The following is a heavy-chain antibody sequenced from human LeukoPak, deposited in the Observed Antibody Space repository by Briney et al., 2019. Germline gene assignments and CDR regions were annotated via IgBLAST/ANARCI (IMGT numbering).Heavy chain of an antibody. J-gene: IGHJ4*02. CDR2: ISSSGSTI. Sequence: GGSLRLSCAASGFTFSDYYMSWIRQAPGKGLEWVSYISSSGSTIYYADSVKGRFTISRDNAKNSLYLQMNSLRAEDTAVYYCARGDPYYYDSSGYRSWDYWGQGTLSPSPQ. V-gene: IGHV3-11*04. D-gene: IGHD3-22*01. CDR1: GFTFSDYY. CDR3: ARGDPYYYDSSGYRSWDY.